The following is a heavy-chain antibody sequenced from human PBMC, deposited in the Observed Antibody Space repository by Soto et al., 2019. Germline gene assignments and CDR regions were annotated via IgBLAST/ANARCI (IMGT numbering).Heavy chain of an antibody. CDR1: GFTFSSYS. CDR2: ISGSGSRT. D-gene: IGHD1-26*01. CDR3: ANATSSGSHGEY. V-gene: IGHV3-23*01. J-gene: IGHJ4*02. Sequence: EVQLLESGGGLVQPGGSLRLSCATSGFTFSSYSMTWVRQAPGKGLEWVSTISGSGSRTYYADPVKGRFNISRDNSKNTLYLPMNSLSAEDTALYYCANATSSGSHGEYWGQGTLVSVSS.